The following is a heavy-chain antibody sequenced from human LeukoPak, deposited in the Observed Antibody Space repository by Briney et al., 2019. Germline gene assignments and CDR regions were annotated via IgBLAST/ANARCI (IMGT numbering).Heavy chain of an antibody. J-gene: IGHJ4*02. Sequence: ASVKVSCKASGYTFTSYGISWVRQAPGQGLEWMGWISAYNGNTNYAQKLQGRVTVTPDTSTSTAYMELRSLRSDDTAVYYCARTQDTMVRGNLHFDYWGQGTLVTVSS. V-gene: IGHV1-18*01. D-gene: IGHD3-10*01. CDR3: ARTQDTMVRGNLHFDY. CDR1: GYTFTSYG. CDR2: ISAYNGNT.